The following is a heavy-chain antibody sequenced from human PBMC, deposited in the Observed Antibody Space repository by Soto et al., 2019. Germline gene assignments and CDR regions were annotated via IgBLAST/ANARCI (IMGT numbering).Heavy chain of an antibody. D-gene: IGHD3-22*01. Sequence: EVQLLESGGGLVQHGGSLRLSCAASGFTFSSYAMSWVRQAPGKGLEWVSAISGSGGSTYYADSVKGRFTISRDNSKNTLYLQMNSLRAEDTAVYYCAKDPRERAIVVGTNWFDPWGQGTLVTVSS. CDR3: AKDPRERAIVVGTNWFDP. J-gene: IGHJ5*02. CDR2: ISGSGGST. CDR1: GFTFSSYA. V-gene: IGHV3-23*01.